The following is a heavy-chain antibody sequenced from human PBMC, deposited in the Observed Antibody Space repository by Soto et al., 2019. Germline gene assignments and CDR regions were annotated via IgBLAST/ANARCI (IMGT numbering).Heavy chain of an antibody. CDR3: ARVDGYYKEYYFDY. Sequence: SETLSVTCTVSVGSSISYYWSWIRQPPGKGLEWIGYIYYSGSTNYNPSLKSRVTISVDTSKNQFSLKLSSVTAADTAVYYCARVDGYYKEYYFDYWGQGTLVTVSS. CDR1: VGSSISYY. CDR2: IYYSGST. V-gene: IGHV4-59*01. D-gene: IGHD3-22*01. J-gene: IGHJ4*02.